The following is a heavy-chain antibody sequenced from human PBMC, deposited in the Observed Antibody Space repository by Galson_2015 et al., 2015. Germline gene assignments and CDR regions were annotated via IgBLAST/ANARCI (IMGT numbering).Heavy chain of an antibody. CDR2: TSYRSKWYT. Sequence: CAISGDSVSSHSAAWNWIRQSPSRGLEWLGRTSYRSKWYTDYAVSVKSRITINPDTSRNQFSLQLNSVTPEDTAVYYCARDLGSGWYWVFDYWGQGALVTVSS. D-gene: IGHD6-19*01. CDR1: GDSVSSHSAA. CDR3: ARDLGSGWYWVFDY. V-gene: IGHV6-1*01. J-gene: IGHJ4*02.